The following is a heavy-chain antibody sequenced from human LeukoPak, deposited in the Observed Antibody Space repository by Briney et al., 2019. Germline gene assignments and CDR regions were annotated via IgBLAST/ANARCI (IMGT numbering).Heavy chain of an antibody. Sequence: SETLSLTCTVSGGAISSYYCSWIRRPPGKGLEWIGDIYYSGSTNYNPSLKRRVTISVDTSKHQFSLKLSSVTAADTAVYYCARLGMVRGVILGDYYMDVWGKGTTVTVSS. D-gene: IGHD3-10*01. CDR3: ARLGMVRGVILGDYYMDV. CDR2: IYYSGST. V-gene: IGHV4-59*01. J-gene: IGHJ6*03. CDR1: GGAISSYY.